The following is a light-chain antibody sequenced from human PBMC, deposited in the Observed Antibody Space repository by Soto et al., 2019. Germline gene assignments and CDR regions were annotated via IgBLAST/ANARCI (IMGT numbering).Light chain of an antibody. J-gene: IGLJ2*01. CDR3: NSYTLSRTVI. Sequence: QSALTQPASVSGSPGQSITISCSGTSSDVGAHDFVPWYQHHPDKAPKVIIFEVTKRPSGVSNRFSGSKTGNTASLTISGLQAEDEADYYCNSYTLSRTVIFGGGTKLTVL. CDR2: EVT. CDR1: SSDVGAHDF. V-gene: IGLV2-14*01.